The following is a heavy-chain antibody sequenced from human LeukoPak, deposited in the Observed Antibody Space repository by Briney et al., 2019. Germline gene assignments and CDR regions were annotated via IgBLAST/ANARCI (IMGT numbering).Heavy chain of an antibody. CDR3: ARDGNSGYDLNYYYGMDF. Sequence: GWSLRLSCAASGFTFSSFAMHWVRQPPGKGLEWVAVISYDGGYKYYADSVKGRFTISRDNSKNTLYLQMNSLRAEDTAMFYCARDGNSGYDLNYYYGMDFWGQGTTVTVSS. J-gene: IGHJ6*02. D-gene: IGHD5-12*01. V-gene: IGHV3-30-3*01. CDR1: GFTFSSFA. CDR2: ISYDGGYK.